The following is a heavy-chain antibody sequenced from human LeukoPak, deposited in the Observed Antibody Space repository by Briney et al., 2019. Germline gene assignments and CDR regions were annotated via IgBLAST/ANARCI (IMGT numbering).Heavy chain of an antibody. CDR1: GFTFSSYE. D-gene: IGHD6-19*01. Sequence: PGGSLRLSCAASGFTFSSYEMNWVRQAPGKGLEWVSYISSSGSTIYYADSVKGRFTISRDNAKNSLYLQMNSLRAEDMAVYYCASASGWDRPFDYWGQGTLVPVSS. CDR2: ISSSGSTI. J-gene: IGHJ4*02. CDR3: ASASGWDRPFDY. V-gene: IGHV3-48*03.